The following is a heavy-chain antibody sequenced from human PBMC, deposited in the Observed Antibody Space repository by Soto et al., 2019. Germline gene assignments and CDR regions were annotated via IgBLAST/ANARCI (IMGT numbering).Heavy chain of an antibody. CDR1: GGTFSSYA. CDR2: IIPIFGTA. D-gene: IGHD2-2*01. J-gene: IGHJ6*02. V-gene: IGHV1-69*13. Sequence: GASVKVSCKASGGTFSSYAISWVRQAPGQGLEWMGGIIPIFGTANYAQKFQGRVTITADQSTSTAYMELSSLRSEDTAVYYCARVGLVPAAMDYYYYGMDVWGQGTTVTVSS. CDR3: ARVGLVPAAMDYYYYGMDV.